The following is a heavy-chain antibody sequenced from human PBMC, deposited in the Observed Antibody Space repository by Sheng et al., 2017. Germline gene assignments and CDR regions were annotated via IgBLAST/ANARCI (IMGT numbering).Heavy chain of an antibody. CDR3: ARESGSYRGAFDY. V-gene: IGHV3-33*01. Sequence: QVQLVESGGGVVQPGRSLRLSCAASGFTFSSYGMHWVRQAPGKGLEWVAVIWYDGSNKYYADSVKGRFTISRDNSKNTLYLQMNSLRAEDTAVYYCARESGSYRGAFDYWGQGTLVTVSS. CDR2: IWYDGSNK. D-gene: IGHD3-10*01. J-gene: IGHJ4*02. CDR1: GFTFSSYG.